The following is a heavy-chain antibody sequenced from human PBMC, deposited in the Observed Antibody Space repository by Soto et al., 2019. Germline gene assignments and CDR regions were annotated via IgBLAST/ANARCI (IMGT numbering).Heavy chain of an antibody. D-gene: IGHD2-2*01. CDR2: ISAYNGNT. CDR3: ARGAPIVVVPAANWGWFDP. CDR1: GYTFTSYG. V-gene: IGHV1-18*04. J-gene: IGHJ5*02. Sequence: ASVKVSWKASGYTFTSYGISWVRQAPGQRLEWMGWISAYNGNTNYAQKLQGRVTMTTDTSTSTAYMELRSLRSDDTAVYYCARGAPIVVVPAANWGWFDPWGQGTLVTVSS.